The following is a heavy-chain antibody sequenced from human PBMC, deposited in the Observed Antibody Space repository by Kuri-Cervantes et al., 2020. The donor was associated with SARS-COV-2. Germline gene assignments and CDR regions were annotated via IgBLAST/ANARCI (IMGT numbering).Heavy chain of an antibody. Sequence: ASVKVSCKASGYTFTSYGISWVRQAPGQGLEWMGWISAYNGNTNYAQKLQGRVTMTTDTSTSTAYMELSSLRSEDTAVYYCASRYCSSTSCREYFQHWGQGTLVTVSS. V-gene: IGHV1-18*01. CDR2: ISAYNGNT. CDR3: ASRYCSSTSCREYFQH. CDR1: GYTFTSYG. J-gene: IGHJ1*01. D-gene: IGHD2-2*01.